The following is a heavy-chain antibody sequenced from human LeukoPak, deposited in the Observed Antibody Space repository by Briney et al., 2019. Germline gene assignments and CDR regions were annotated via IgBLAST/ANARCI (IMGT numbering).Heavy chain of an antibody. Sequence: GASVKVSCKASGYTFTCYYMHWVRQARGQGLEGRGWINPNSGGTNYAQKFQGRVTMTRDTSISTAYMELSRLRSDDTAVYYCARDRGEQWLYLVPRGYYFDYWGQGTLVTVSS. CDR1: GYTFTCYY. CDR2: INPNSGGT. CDR3: ARDRGEQWLYLVPRGYYFDY. D-gene: IGHD6-19*01. J-gene: IGHJ4*02. V-gene: IGHV1-2*02.